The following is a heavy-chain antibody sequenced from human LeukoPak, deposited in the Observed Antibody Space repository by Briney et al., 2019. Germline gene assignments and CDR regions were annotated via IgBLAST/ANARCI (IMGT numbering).Heavy chain of an antibody. J-gene: IGHJ3*02. V-gene: IGHV4-59*01. CDR2: IYYSGST. CDR1: GGSISSYY. D-gene: IGHD6-6*01. CDR3: ARQSIAARRAFDI. Sequence: NPSETLSLTCTVSGGSISSYYWSWIRQPPGKGLEWIGYIYYSGSTNYNPSLKSRVTISVDTSKNQFSLKLSSVTAADTAVYYCARQSIAARRAFDIWGQGTMVTVSS.